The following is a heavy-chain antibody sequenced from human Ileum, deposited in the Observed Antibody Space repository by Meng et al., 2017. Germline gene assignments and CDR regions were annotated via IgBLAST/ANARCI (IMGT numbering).Heavy chain of an antibody. D-gene: IGHD1-26*01. CDR3: TTEVGGSYGGYYYYYYGMDV. V-gene: IGHV3-15*01. J-gene: IGHJ6*02. Sequence: GESLKISCAASGFTFSNAWMSWVRQAPGKGLKWVGRIKSKTDGGTTDYAAPVKGRFTISRDDSKSTLYLQMNSLKTEDTAVYYCTTEVGGSYGGYYYYYYGMDVWGQGTTVTVSS. CDR2: IKSKTDGGTT. CDR1: GFTFSNAW.